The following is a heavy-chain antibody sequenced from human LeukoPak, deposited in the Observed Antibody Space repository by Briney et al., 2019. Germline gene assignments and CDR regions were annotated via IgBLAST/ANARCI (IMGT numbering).Heavy chain of an antibody. CDR1: GFTLSNYA. CDR2: ISGGGTST. D-gene: IGHD5-24*01. J-gene: IGHJ4*02. CDR3: AKDLSPEMATIGVFDY. Sequence: GGSLRLSCAASGFTLSNYAMSWVRQAPGKGLEWVSAISGGGTSTSHADSVKGRFTIFRDNSMYTLYLQMNSLRAEDTAVYYCAKDLSPEMATIGVFDYWGQGTLVTVSS. V-gene: IGHV3-23*01.